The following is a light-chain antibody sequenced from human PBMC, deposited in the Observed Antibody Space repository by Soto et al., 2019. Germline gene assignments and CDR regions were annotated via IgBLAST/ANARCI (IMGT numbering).Light chain of an antibody. CDR3: SSYTSTSTLNRV. CDR2: EVS. V-gene: IGLV2-14*01. CDR1: NRNVGGYNY. Sequence: QSVLTQPASVSGSPGQSITISCSGTNRNVGGYNYVSWYQHHPGKAPKLMIYEVSHRPSGVSNRFSGSKSGNTASLTISELQAEDEADYYCSSYTSTSTLNRVFGGGTQLTVL. J-gene: IGLJ3*02.